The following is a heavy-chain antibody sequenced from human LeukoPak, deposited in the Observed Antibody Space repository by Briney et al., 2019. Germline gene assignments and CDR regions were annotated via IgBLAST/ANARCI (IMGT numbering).Heavy chain of an antibody. V-gene: IGHV3-21*01. CDR3: ARTCDSSGYYPYYFDY. CDR1: GFTFSSYS. CDR2: ISSSSSYI. D-gene: IGHD3-22*01. J-gene: IGHJ4*02. Sequence: GGSLRLSCAASGFTFSSYSMNWVRQAPGKGLEWVSSISSSSSYIYYADSVKGRFTISRDNAKNSLYLQMNSLRAEDTAVYYCARTCDSSGYYPYYFDYWGQGTLVTVSS.